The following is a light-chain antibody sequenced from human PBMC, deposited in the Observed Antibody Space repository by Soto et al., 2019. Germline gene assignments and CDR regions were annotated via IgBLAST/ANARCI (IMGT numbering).Light chain of an antibody. CDR3: QQYNNWPLG. CDR1: QSVSSN. CDR2: GAS. Sequence: EIVMTQSPATLPVSPGERATLSCRASQSVSSNLAWYQQKPGQAPRLLIYGASTRATGIPARFSGSGSGTEFTLTISSLQSEDFAVYYCQQYNNWPLGFGGGTKVEIK. V-gene: IGKV3-15*01. J-gene: IGKJ4*01.